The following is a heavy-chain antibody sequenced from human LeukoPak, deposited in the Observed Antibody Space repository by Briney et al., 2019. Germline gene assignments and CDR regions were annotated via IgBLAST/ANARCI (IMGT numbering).Heavy chain of an antibody. Sequence: SETLSLTCTVSGGSLSIYYWSWIRQPPGKGLEWIGDIYYSGFTNYNPSLQSRVTISVDTSKNQFSLKLSSVTAADTAVYYCARDRFGSSSWYTWGQGTLVTVSS. D-gene: IGHD6-13*01. CDR3: ARDRFGSSSWYT. CDR2: IYYSGFT. V-gene: IGHV4-59*01. J-gene: IGHJ4*02. CDR1: GGSLSIYY.